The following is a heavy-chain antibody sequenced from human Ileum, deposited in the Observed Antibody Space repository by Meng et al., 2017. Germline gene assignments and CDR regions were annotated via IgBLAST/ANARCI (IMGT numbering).Heavy chain of an antibody. CDR1: GFTFGAYA. CDR3: ARGRNGWSKGACDY. D-gene: IGHD6-19*01. CDR2: INWNGGGI. Sequence: SLKISCAASGFTFGAYAMHWVRQAPGKGLEWVSGINWNGGGIDYADSVKGRFTISRDNAKSSLYLEMNSLRAEDMALYYCARGRNGWSKGACDYWGQGTRVTVSS. J-gene: IGHJ4*02. V-gene: IGHV3-9*03.